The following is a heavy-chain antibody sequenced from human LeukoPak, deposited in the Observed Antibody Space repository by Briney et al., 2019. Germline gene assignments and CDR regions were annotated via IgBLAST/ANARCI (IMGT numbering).Heavy chain of an antibody. CDR1: GGSISSYY. V-gene: IGHV4-59*12. CDR3: ARELGGLRSY. Sequence: SETLSLTCTVSGGSISSYYWSWIRQPPGKGLEWIGYIYYSGSTNYNPSLKSRVTISVDTSKNQFSLKLSSVTAAGTAVYYCARELGGLRSYWGQGILVTVSS. J-gene: IGHJ4*02. D-gene: IGHD4-17*01. CDR2: IYYSGST.